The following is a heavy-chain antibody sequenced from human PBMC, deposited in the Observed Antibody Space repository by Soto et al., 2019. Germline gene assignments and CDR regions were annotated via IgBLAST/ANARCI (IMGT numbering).Heavy chain of an antibody. V-gene: IGHV1-69*06. CDR1: GGTFSSYA. Sequence: ASVKVSCNASGGTFSSYAISWVRQAPGQGLEWMGGIIPIFGTANYAQKFQGRVTITADKSTSTAYMELSSLRSEDTAVYYCARGRATRILGYGMDVWGQGTTVTVSS. CDR3: ARGRATRILGYGMDV. J-gene: IGHJ6*02. D-gene: IGHD1-26*01. CDR2: IIPIFGTA.